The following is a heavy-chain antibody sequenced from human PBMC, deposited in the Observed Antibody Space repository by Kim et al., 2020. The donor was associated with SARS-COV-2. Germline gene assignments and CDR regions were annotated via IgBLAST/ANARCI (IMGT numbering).Heavy chain of an antibody. V-gene: IGHV3-74*01. D-gene: IGHD3-22*01. CDR1: GFTFSSYW. CDR3: AREIVVVILYGMDV. CDR2: INSDGSST. J-gene: IGHJ6*02. Sequence: GGSLRLSCAASGFTFSSYWMHWVRQAPGKGLVWVSRINSDGSSTSYADSVKGRFTISRDNAKNTLYLQMNSLRAEDTAVYYCAREIVVVILYGMDVWDQGTTVTVSS.